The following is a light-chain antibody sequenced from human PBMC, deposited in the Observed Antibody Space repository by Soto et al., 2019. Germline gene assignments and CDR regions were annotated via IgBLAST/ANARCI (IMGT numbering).Light chain of an antibody. CDR1: QNVSSN. V-gene: IGKV3D-15*01. J-gene: IGKJ4*01. Sequence: EIVMTQSPATLSVSPGERATLSCRASQNVSSNFAWYQQRPAQAPRLLIYDVSTRATGVPTRFSGSGSGTEFTLTISSLQSEDFAVYYCQQYHDWPLTFGGGTRVEIK. CDR2: DVS. CDR3: QQYHDWPLT.